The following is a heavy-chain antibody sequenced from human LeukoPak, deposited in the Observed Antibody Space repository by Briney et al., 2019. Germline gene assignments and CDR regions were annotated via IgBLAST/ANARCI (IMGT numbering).Heavy chain of an antibody. CDR2: INGPGTT. CDR1: GFTFSSYA. V-gene: IGHV3-23*01. D-gene: IGHD1-14*01. CDR3: AKASTVLKPIDS. J-gene: IGHJ4*02. Sequence: GGSLRLSCAASGFTFSSYAMSWVRQAPGKGLEWVSAINGPGTTFYADIVKGRFSVSRDISKNTLSLEMNSLRAGDTAIYYCAKASTVLKPIDSWGQGTLVTVSS.